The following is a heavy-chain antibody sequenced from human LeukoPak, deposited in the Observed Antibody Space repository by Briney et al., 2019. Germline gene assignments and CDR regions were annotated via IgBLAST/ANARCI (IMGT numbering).Heavy chain of an antibody. J-gene: IGHJ4*02. V-gene: IGHV4-30-4*01. CDR1: GGSISSGDYY. CDR2: IYYSGST. D-gene: IGHD4-17*01. CDR3: ARTHKTTVTIFDY. Sequence: PSETLSLTCTVSGGSISSGDYYWGWLRQPPGKGLEWIGYIYYSGSTYYSPSLKSRLSISADTSKNQFSLKLSSVTAADTAVYYCARTHKTTVTIFDYWGQGTLVTVSS.